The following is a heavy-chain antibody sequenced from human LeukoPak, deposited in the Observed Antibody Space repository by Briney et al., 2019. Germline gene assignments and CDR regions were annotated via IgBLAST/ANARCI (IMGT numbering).Heavy chain of an antibody. CDR3: ATGVTKPDPDVVVPAVLRVAQAFDS. J-gene: IGHJ4*02. V-gene: IGHV4-34*01. CDR1: GGTFSDYS. D-gene: IGHD2-2*01. CDR2: INHSGST. Sequence: PSGTLSLTCAVYGGTFSDYSWNWIRQSPGKGLEWIGEINHSGSTIYNPSLKGRVTISADTSRNQFSLRLTSVSAADTGIYYCATGVTKPDPDVVVPAVLRVAQAFDSWGQGSLVTVSS.